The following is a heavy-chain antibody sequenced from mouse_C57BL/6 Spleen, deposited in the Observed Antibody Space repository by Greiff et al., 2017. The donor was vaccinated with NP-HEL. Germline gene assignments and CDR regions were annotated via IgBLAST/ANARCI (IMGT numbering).Heavy chain of an antibody. CDR2: ISSGGDYI. V-gene: IGHV5-9-1*02. CDR1: GFTFSSYA. J-gene: IGHJ2*01. D-gene: IGHD2-5*01. Sequence: EVQRVESGEGLVKPGGSLKLSCAASGFTFSSYAMSWVRQTPEKRLEWVAYISSGGDYIYYADTVKGRFTISRDNARNTLYLQMSSLKSEDTAMYYCTRGNSNYGNFDYWGQGTTLTVSS. CDR3: TRGNSNYGNFDY.